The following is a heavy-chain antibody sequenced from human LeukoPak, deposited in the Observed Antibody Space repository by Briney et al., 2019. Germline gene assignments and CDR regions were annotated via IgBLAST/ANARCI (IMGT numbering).Heavy chain of an antibody. Sequence: SETLSLTCAVYGGSFSGYYWSWIRQPPGKGLEWSGEINHSGSTNYNPSLKSRVTISVDTSKNQFSLKLSSVTAADTAVYYCARVEDTLRAIVVVTSHAPFDPWGQGTLVTVSS. CDR1: GGSFSGYY. J-gene: IGHJ5*02. V-gene: IGHV4-34*01. D-gene: IGHD3-22*01. CDR3: ARVEDTLRAIVVVTSHAPFDP. CDR2: INHSGST.